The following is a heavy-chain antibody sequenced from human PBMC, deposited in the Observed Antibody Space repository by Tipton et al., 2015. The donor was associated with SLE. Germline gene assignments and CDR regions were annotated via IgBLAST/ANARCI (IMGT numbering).Heavy chain of an antibody. CDR2: IYTSGST. V-gene: IGHV4-61*02. J-gene: IGHJ2*01. Sequence: TLSLTCTVSGGSISSGIYYWSWIRQPPGKGLEWIGRIYTSGSTNYNPSLKSRVTIPLDTSKNQFSLKLSSVTAADTAVYYCARDRRGWYCDLWGRGTLVTVSS. D-gene: IGHD3-10*01. CDR1: GGSISSGIYY. CDR3: ARDRRGWYCDL.